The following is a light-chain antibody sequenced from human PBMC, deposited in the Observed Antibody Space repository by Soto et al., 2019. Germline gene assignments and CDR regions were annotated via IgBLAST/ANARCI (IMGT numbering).Light chain of an antibody. Sequence: QSVLTQPPSASGTPGQRVTISCSGSSSNIGSNTVNWYQQLPGTAPKLLIYSNNQRPSGVPERFSGSKSGTSASLAFSGLQSEDEADYYCAAWDDSLNGYVFGTGTKVTVL. J-gene: IGLJ1*01. CDR2: SNN. CDR1: SSNIGSNT. V-gene: IGLV1-44*01. CDR3: AAWDDSLNGYV.